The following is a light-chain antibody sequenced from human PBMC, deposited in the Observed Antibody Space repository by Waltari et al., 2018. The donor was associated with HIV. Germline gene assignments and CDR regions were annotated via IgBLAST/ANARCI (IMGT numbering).Light chain of an antibody. CDR1: QSVSISY. J-gene: IGKJ2*01. CDR3: QQYGSSPYT. Sequence: EIVLTQSPGTQSLSPGERATLSCRASQSVSISYLAWYQHKPGQAPRLLIYGSSSRATGIPDRFSGSGSGTHFTLTISRLEPEDSAVYYCQQYGSSPYTFGQGTKLEIK. V-gene: IGKV3-20*01. CDR2: GSS.